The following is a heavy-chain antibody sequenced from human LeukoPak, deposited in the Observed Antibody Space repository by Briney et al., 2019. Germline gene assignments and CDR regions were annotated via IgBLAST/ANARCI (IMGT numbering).Heavy chain of an antibody. Sequence: GGSLRLSCAASGFTFSSYWMSWVRQAPGKGLEWVANIKQDGSEKYYVDSVKGRFTISRDNAKNSLYLQMNSLRAEDTAVYYCAREAAGTAVAFDIWGQGTVVTVSS. J-gene: IGHJ3*02. CDR2: IKQDGSEK. CDR1: GFTFSSYW. V-gene: IGHV3-7*01. CDR3: AREAAGTAVAFDI. D-gene: IGHD6-13*01.